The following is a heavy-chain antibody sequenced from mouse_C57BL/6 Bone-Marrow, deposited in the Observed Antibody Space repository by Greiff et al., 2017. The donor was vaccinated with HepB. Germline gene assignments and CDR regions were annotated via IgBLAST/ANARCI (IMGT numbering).Heavy chain of an antibody. Sequence: EVKLMESGGDLVKPGGSLKLSCAASGFTFSSYGMSWVRQTPDKRLEWVATISSGGSYTYYPDSVKGRFTISRDKAKNTLYLQMSSLKSEDTAMYYCARRGQIYYDYDEVAYWGQGTLVTVSA. CDR3: ARRGQIYYDYDEVAY. CDR2: ISSGGSYT. CDR1: GFTFSSYG. V-gene: IGHV5-6*02. J-gene: IGHJ3*01. D-gene: IGHD2-4*01.